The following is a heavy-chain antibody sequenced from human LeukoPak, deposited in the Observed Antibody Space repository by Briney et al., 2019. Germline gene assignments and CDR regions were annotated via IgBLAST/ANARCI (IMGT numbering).Heavy chain of an antibody. J-gene: IGHJ3*02. Sequence: PSETLSLTCTVSGGSISSGDYYWSWIRQPPGKGLEWIGYIYYSGSTYYNPSLKSRVTISVDTSKNQFSLKLSSVTAADTAVYYCARVATYYYDSSPYAFDIWGQGTMVTVSS. V-gene: IGHV4-30-4*01. D-gene: IGHD3-22*01. CDR2: IYYSGST. CDR1: GGSISSGDYY. CDR3: ARVATYYYDSSPYAFDI.